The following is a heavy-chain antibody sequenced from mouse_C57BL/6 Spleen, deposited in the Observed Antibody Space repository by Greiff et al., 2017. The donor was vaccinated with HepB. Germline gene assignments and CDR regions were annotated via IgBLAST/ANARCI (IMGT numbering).Heavy chain of an antibody. J-gene: IGHJ1*03. Sequence: VQLQQSGAELVRPGTSVKMSCKASGYTFTNYWIGWAKQRPGHGLEWIGDIYPGGGYTNYNEKFKGKATLTADKSSSTAYMQFSSLTSEDSAIYYCARGALRSYRYFDVWGTGTSVTVSS. CDR1: GYTFTNYW. CDR3: ARGALRSYRYFDV. D-gene: IGHD1-2*01. CDR2: IYPGGGYT. V-gene: IGHV1-63*01.